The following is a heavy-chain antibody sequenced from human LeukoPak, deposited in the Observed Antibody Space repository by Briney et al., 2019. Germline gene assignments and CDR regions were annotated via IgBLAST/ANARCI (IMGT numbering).Heavy chain of an antibody. CDR2: IYYSGST. J-gene: IGHJ6*02. V-gene: IGHV4-31*03. CDR1: GGSISSGGYY. Sequence: SETLSLTCTVSGGSISSGGYYWSWIRQHPGKGLEWIGYIYYSGSTYYNPSLKSRVTISVDTSKNQFSLKLSSVTAADTAVYYCAREEPQLDCMDVWGQGTTVTVSS. CDR3: AREEPQLDCMDV. D-gene: IGHD1-14*01.